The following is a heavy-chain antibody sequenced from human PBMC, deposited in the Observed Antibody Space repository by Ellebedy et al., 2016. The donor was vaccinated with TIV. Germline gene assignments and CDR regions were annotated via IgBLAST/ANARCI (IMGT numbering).Heavy chain of an antibody. CDR1: GGSFSTDS. CDR3: ARYERNSGWPLHWHFDL. Sequence: SETRSLTCTVSGGSFSTDSWNWIRQPPGKGLEWIGSIYYTGNTDYNPSLRSRATISMDMSMNQFSLRLTSMSAADTAVYFCARYERNSGWPLHWHFDLWGRGTQVTVSS. D-gene: IGHD6-19*01. V-gene: IGHV4-59*01. CDR2: IYYTGNT. J-gene: IGHJ2*01.